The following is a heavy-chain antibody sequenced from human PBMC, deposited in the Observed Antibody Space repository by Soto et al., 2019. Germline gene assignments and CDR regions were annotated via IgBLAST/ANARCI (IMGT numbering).Heavy chain of an antibody. Sequence: GGSLRLSCAASGFTFSSYGRHWVRQAPGKGLEWVAVISYDGSNKYYADSVKGRFTISRDNSKNTLYLQMNSLRAEDTAVYYCAKGPGYSSGWYYYGMDVWGQGTTVTVSS. J-gene: IGHJ6*02. CDR3: AKGPGYSSGWYYYGMDV. CDR1: GFTFSSYG. D-gene: IGHD6-19*01. V-gene: IGHV3-30*18. CDR2: ISYDGSNK.